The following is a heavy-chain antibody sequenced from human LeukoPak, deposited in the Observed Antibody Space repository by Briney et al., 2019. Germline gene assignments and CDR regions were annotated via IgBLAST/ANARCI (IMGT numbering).Heavy chain of an antibody. CDR2: INPNSGGT. CDR1: GYTLTGHY. V-gene: IGHV1-2*02. Sequence: ASVKDSCKASGYTLTGHYMHWVRQAPGQGLEWMGWINPNSGGTNYAQKFQGRVTMARDTSISTAYMEVSRLRSDDTAVYYCARALYYYGSGSYPDGGCWFDPWGQGTLVTVSS. J-gene: IGHJ5*01. CDR3: ARALYYYGSGSYPDGGCWFDP. D-gene: IGHD3-10*01.